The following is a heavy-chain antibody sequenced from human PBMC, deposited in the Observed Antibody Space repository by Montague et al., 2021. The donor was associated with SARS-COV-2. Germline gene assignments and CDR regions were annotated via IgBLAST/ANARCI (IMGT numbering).Heavy chain of an antibody. CDR1: GGSLSSGGYH. Sequence: TLSLTCTVSGGSLSSGGYHWSWIRQLPGKGLEWLGSFYYSGSTYYNPSLKSRVFISADMSKNQFFLNLTSVTAADAAVYYCARDLGWTGYYYGLDVWGQGTPVTVSS. V-gene: IGHV4-31*03. CDR2: FYYSGST. CDR3: ARDLGWTGYYYGLDV. J-gene: IGHJ6*02. D-gene: IGHD3/OR15-3a*01.